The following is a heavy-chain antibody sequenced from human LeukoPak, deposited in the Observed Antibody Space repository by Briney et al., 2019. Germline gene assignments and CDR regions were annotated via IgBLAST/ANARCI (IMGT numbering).Heavy chain of an antibody. CDR1: GFTFIDYD. CDR2: IGIRGDT. CDR3: ARGGIQVSGIDEFDY. D-gene: IGHD6-19*01. Sequence: GGSLRLSCAASGFTFIDYDMHWVRQVIGKGLEWVSAIGIRGDTHYSGSVKSRFTISRENAESSLYLQMNSLRAEDTAVYYCARGGIQVSGIDEFDYWGQGTLDTVSS. J-gene: IGHJ4*02. V-gene: IGHV3-13*01.